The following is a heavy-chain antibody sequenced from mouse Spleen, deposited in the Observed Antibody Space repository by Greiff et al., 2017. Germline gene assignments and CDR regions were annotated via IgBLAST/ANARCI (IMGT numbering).Heavy chain of an antibody. CDR1: GYTFTSYG. Sequence: VMLVESGAELARPGASVKLSCKASGYTFTSYGISWVKQRTGQGLEWIGEIYPRSGNTYYNEKFKGKATLTADKSSSTAYMELRSLTSEDSAVYFCARGEGFAYWGQGTLVTVSA. J-gene: IGHJ3*01. V-gene: IGHV1-81*01. CDR2: IYPRSGNT. CDR3: ARGEGFAY.